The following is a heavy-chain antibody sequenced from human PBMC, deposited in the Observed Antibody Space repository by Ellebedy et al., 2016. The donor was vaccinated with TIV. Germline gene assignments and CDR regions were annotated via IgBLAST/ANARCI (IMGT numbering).Heavy chain of an antibody. V-gene: IGHV3-30*18. CDR1: GFTFSSYG. J-gene: IGHJ2*01. CDR2: ISYDGSNK. CDR3: AKGDILTAPWYFDL. Sequence: GESLKISXAASGFTFSSYGIHWVRQAPGKGLEWVAVISYDGSNKYYADSVKGRFTISRDNSKNTLYLQMNSLRAEDTAVYYCAKGDILTAPWYFDLWGRGTLVTVSS. D-gene: IGHD3-9*01.